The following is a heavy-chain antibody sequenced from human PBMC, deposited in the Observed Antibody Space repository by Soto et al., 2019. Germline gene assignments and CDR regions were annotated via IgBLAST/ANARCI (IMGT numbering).Heavy chain of an antibody. V-gene: IGHV3-30-3*01. Sequence: QAQLVEAGGGVVRPGRSLRLSCTASGITFSAYTMHWVRQAPGKGLEWVAHILYDGNDKQYADSVKGRFTISRDNSKNTLYLQTTSLRVEDTAVYYCARVAPGGSGSYDVWGQGTLVIVSS. CDR1: GITFSAYT. CDR3: ARVAPGGSGSYDV. D-gene: IGHD3-10*01. J-gene: IGHJ4*02. CDR2: ILYDGNDK.